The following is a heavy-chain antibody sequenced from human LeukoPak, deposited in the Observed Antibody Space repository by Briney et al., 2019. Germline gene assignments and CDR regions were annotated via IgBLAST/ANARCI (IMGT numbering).Heavy chain of an antibody. V-gene: IGHV4-34*12. CDR2: IVQSGNT. D-gene: IGHD6-13*01. CDR3: ARFGSSTWYKGAFDI. J-gene: IGHJ3*02. Sequence: SETLSLTCAVYGGSFSGYYWSWIRQPPGKGLEWIGEIVQSGNTKYNPSLKSRVNLSVDTSKNQISLNLTSVTAADTAVYYCARFGSSTWYKGAFDIWGQGTMVTVAS. CDR1: GGSFSGYY.